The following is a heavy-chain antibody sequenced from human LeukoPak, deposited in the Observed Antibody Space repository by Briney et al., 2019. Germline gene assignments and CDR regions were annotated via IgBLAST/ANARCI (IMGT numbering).Heavy chain of an antibody. J-gene: IGHJ4*02. CDR1: GGTFSSYA. CDR2: INGSGGST. CDR3: AKPARTDYTDY. D-gene: IGHD1-14*01. V-gene: IGHV3-23*01. Sequence: ASVKVSCKASGGTFSSYAISWVRQAPGKGLEWVSGINGSGGSTYYAGSVKGRFTISRDNSKNTLYLQMNSLRAEDTAVYYCAKPARTDYTDYWGQGTLVTVSS.